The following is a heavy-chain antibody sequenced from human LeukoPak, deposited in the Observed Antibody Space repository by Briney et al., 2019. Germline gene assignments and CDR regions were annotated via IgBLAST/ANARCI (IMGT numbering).Heavy chain of an antibody. D-gene: IGHD1-26*01. CDR1: GYTFTTYG. V-gene: IGHV1-18*01. CDR2: ISAYNGNR. Sequence: ASVKVSCKASGYTFTTYGISWVRQAPGQGLEWMGWISAYNGNRNYAQKLQGRVTMTTDTSTSTAYMELRSLRSDDTAVYYCARLPYSGSYWGGHYWGQGTLVTVSS. J-gene: IGHJ4*02. CDR3: ARLPYSGSYWGGHY.